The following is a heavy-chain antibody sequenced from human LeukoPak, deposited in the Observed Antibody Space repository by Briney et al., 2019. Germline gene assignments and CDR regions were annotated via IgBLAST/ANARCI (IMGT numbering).Heavy chain of an antibody. CDR2: AAYDGSHK. Sequence: GRSQRLSCAASGFTFSSYALHWVRRTPGKGLEWVAVAAYDGSHKYYAESVKGRFTISRDNSNNSLSLQMNSLSAEDTAVYYCARARGRWHLLPLDFWGQGTLVTVSS. J-gene: IGHJ4*02. D-gene: IGHD1-26*01. CDR3: ARARGRWHLLPLDF. CDR1: GFTFSSYA. V-gene: IGHV3-30*04.